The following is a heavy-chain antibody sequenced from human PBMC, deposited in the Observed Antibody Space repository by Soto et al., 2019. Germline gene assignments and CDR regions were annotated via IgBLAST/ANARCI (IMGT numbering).Heavy chain of an antibody. V-gene: IGHV4-39*01. Sequence: PSETLSLTCTASVDSIRSGIYYWGWIRQPPGKGLEWIGSAYYSGMTHYGPSLRGRVTISVDTSKNQFSLRLSSVSAADTATYYCARLPAEGVNAGGAMDVWGQGTTVTVSS. CDR2: AYYSGMT. CDR3: ARLPAEGVNAGGAMDV. J-gene: IGHJ6*02. D-gene: IGHD2-8*01. CDR1: VDSIRSGIYY.